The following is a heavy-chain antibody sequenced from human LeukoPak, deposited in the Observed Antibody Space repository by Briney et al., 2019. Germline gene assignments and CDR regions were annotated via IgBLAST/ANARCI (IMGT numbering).Heavy chain of an antibody. CDR1: GGSISSSSYY. CDR2: IYYSGST. V-gene: IGHV4-39*01. CDR3: ARPISSGYYPFDS. Sequence: SETLSLTCTVSGGSISSSSYYWGWIRQPPGKGLEWNGSIYYSGSTYYNPSLKSRVTISVDTSKNQFSLKLSSVTAADTAVYYCARPISSGYYPFDSWGQGTLVTVSS. J-gene: IGHJ4*02. D-gene: IGHD3-22*01.